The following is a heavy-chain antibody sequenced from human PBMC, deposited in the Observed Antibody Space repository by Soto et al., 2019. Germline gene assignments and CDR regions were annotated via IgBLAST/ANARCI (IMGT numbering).Heavy chain of an antibody. CDR1: GFTFSTYS. CDR3: ARERCSGCTFDY. J-gene: IGHJ4*02. D-gene: IGHD6-19*01. V-gene: IGHV3-48*01. CDR2: ISSSSTI. Sequence: PGGSLRLSCAASGFTFSTYSMNWVRQAPGKGLEWVSSISSSSTIYYADSVKGRFTISRDNVQNSLYLQMHSLRAEDTAVYYCARERCSGCTFDYWGQGTLVTVFS.